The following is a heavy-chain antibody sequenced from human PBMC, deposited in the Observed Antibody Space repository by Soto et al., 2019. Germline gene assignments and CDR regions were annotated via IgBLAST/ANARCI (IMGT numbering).Heavy chain of an antibody. Sequence: VKVSCKASGYTFTSYGISWVRQAPGQGLEWMGWISAYNGNTNYAQKLQGRVTMTTDPSTSTAYMELRSLRSDDTAVYYCARGIAVAGYYYYYGMYVWGQGTTVTVS. CDR2: ISAYNGNT. CDR1: GYTFTSYG. V-gene: IGHV1-18*01. J-gene: IGHJ6*02. CDR3: ARGIAVAGYYYYYGMYV. D-gene: IGHD6-19*01.